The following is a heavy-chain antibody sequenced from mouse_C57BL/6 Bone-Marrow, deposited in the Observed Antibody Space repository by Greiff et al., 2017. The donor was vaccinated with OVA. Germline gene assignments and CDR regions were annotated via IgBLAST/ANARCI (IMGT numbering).Heavy chain of an antibody. CDR2: INPGSGGT. J-gene: IGHJ2*01. CDR3: ARRDSSGYVGY. CDR1: GYAFTNYL. V-gene: IGHV1-54*01. Sequence: VQLQQSGAELVRPGTSVKVSCKASGYAFTNYLIEWVKQRPGQGLEWIGVINPGSGGTNYNEKFKGKATLTADKSSSTAYMQLSSLTSEDSAVYFGARRDSSGYVGYWGQGTTLTVSS. D-gene: IGHD3-2*02.